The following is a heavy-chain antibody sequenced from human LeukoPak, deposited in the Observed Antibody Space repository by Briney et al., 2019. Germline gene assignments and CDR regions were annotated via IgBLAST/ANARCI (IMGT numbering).Heavy chain of an antibody. CDR3: ARRGYYYDSSGYYLFDY. CDR1: GFTFSTHG. D-gene: IGHD3-22*01. CDR2: LWYDGSNK. Sequence: GGSLRLSCAASGFTFSTHGMHWVRQAPGKGLEWVAVLWYDGSNKYYADSVKGRFTISRDNAKNTLYLQMNSLRAEDTAVYYCARRGYYYDSSGYYLFDYWGQGTLVTVSS. V-gene: IGHV3-33*01. J-gene: IGHJ4*02.